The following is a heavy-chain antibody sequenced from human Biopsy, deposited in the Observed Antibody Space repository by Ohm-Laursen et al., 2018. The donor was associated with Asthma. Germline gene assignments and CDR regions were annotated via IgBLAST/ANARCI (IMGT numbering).Heavy chain of an antibody. CDR3: AKWDTYYDFWSGYYTRYNYYYYGMDV. V-gene: IGHV3-33*06. CDR2: IWYDGSNK. J-gene: IGHJ6*02. D-gene: IGHD3-3*01. Sequence: SLRLSCTASGFTFSSYAMSWVRQAQGKGLEWVAVIWYDGSNKYYADSVKGRFTISRDNSKNTLYLQMNSLRAEDTAVYYCAKWDTYYDFWSGYYTRYNYYYYGMDVWGQGTTVTVSS. CDR1: GFTFSSYA.